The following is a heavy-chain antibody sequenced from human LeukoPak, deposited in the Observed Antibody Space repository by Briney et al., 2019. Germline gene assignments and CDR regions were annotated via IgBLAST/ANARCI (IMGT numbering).Heavy chain of an antibody. D-gene: IGHD2/OR15-2a*01. CDR2: INHRGST. V-gene: IGHV4-34*01. J-gene: IGHJ6*03. CDR3: ARSFLYYYYYMDV. Sequence: SETLSLTCAVYGGSFSGYFWSWIRQPPGKGLEWIGEINHRGSTNYNPSLKSRVTISVDTSKNQFSLKLSSVTAADTAVYYCARSFLYYYYYMDVWGKGTTVTVSS. CDR1: GGSFSGYF.